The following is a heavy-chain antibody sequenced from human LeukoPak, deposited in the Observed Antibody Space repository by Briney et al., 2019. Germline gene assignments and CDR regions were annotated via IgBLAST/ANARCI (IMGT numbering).Heavy chain of an antibody. CDR3: ARGDDYNVGYFDY. CDR1: GGSISSYY. J-gene: IGHJ4*02. D-gene: IGHD5-24*01. CDR2: IYYSGGT. V-gene: IGHV4-59*01. Sequence: PSETLSLTCTVSGGSISSYYWSWIRQPPGKGLEWIGYIYYSGGTSYTPSLKSRVTISVDTSKNHFSLRLSSVTAADTAVYYCARGDDYNVGYFDYWGQGTLVTVS.